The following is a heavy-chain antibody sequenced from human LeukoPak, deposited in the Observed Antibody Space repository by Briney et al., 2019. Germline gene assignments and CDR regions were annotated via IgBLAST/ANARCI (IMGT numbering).Heavy chain of an antibody. D-gene: IGHD6-19*01. J-gene: IGHJ4*02. CDR1: GFTFSSYA. CDR3: AQRRYTSDWSPFDY. CDR2: ISGSGDST. Sequence: GGSLRLSCVASGFTFSSYAMSWVRQAPGKGLEWVSAISGSGDSTYFADSVKGRLTISRDNSKNTLYLQMNSLRAEDTAVYYCAQRRYTSDWSPFDYWGQGTLVIVSS. V-gene: IGHV3-23*01.